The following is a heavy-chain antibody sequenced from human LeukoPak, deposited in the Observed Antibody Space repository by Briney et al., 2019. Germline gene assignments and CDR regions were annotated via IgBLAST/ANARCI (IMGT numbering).Heavy chain of an antibody. J-gene: IGHJ4*02. CDR1: GYTFTDYD. D-gene: IGHD1-7*01. CDR3: ARRGLGTTQRYFEY. CDR2: ISAYNGHT. V-gene: IGHV1-18*01. Sequence: GASVKVSCKASGYTFTDYDITWVRQASGQGLEWMGCISAYNGHTNYAQKLQGRITVTTDTSTSTSYMELRSLRSDGTAVYYCARRGLGTTQRYFEYWGQGTLVIVSS.